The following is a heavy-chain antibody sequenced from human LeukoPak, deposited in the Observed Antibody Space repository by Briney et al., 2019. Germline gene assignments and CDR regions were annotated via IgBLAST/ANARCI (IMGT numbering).Heavy chain of an antibody. CDR3: ARRVEMDI. Sequence: PSETLSLTCAVSGYSISSGYYWGWIRPPPGKGLEWIGNIYHSGSTYYNPSLKSRVTISVDTSKNKFSLKLSSVTAADTAVYYCARRVEMDIWGQGTMVTVSS. D-gene: IGHD5-24*01. J-gene: IGHJ3*02. V-gene: IGHV4-38-2*01. CDR2: IYHSGST. CDR1: GYSISSGYY.